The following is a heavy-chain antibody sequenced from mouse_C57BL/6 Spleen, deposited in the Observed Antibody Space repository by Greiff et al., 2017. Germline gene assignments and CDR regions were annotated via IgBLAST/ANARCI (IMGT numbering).Heavy chain of an antibody. CDR3: AREVYYGNFPFAY. Sequence: QVQLQQPGAELVRPGSSVKLSCKASGYTFTSYWMHWVKQRPIQGLEWIGNIDPSDSETHYNQKFKDKATLTVDKSNSTAYMQLSSLTSEDSAVYYCAREVYYGNFPFAYWGQGTLVTVSA. D-gene: IGHD2-1*01. J-gene: IGHJ3*01. CDR1: GYTFTSYW. V-gene: IGHV1-52*01. CDR2: IDPSDSET.